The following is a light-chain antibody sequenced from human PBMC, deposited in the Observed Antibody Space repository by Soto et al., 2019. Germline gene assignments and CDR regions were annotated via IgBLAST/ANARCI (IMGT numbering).Light chain of an antibody. Sequence: IQLNPAPSYLFSSVGERVTITFRASQGINGYLAWYQQKPGKVPQLLIYEASILQSGVPSRFSGSGSGTDFTLTISSLQAEDFATYYCQQTRSYPSTFGGGTKVDIK. V-gene: IGKV1-9*01. CDR1: QGINGY. CDR2: EAS. CDR3: QQTRSYPST. J-gene: IGKJ4*01.